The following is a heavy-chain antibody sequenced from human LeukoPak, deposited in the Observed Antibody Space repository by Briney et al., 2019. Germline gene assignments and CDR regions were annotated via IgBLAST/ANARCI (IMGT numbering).Heavy chain of an antibody. V-gene: IGHV3-23*01. Sequence: PGGSLTLSCAASGLPFSTSDMGWVRQAPGKGLEWVSSISGSGGTTFYAVSVKGRFTISRDNSKNTLSLQMNSLSPADTAVYYCAKFRARGAFDIWGQGTMVTVSS. CDR1: GLPFSTSD. CDR3: AKFRARGAFDI. J-gene: IGHJ3*02. CDR2: ISGSGGTT.